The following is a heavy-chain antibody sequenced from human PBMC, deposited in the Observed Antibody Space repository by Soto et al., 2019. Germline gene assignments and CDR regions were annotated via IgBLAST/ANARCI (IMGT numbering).Heavy chain of an antibody. CDR1: GFSLTTTGVG. CDR3: ALGIAARPFAS. D-gene: IGHD6-6*01. V-gene: IGHV2-5*01. Sequence: QISLKESGPALVKPTQTLTLTCSFSGFSLTTTGVGVGWIRQPPGKALEWLALIYWNDDERYNPSLKNRLTITKATSTTLVVLTITTVDPVNTATYYCALGIAARPFASWVQGTLVTVSS. J-gene: IGHJ4*02. CDR2: IYWNDDE.